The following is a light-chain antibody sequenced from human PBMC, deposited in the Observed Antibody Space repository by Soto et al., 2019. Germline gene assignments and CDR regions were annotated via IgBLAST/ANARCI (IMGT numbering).Light chain of an antibody. J-gene: IGKJ1*01. V-gene: IGKV1-17*01. CDR1: QGIRNN. CDR2: GAS. CDR3: LQHDSYPRT. Sequence: DIQMTQSPSSLFASVGDRVTITGRASQGIRNNLGWYQQRPGEAPKRLIYGASSLQRGVPSRFSGSGSGTEFTLTISSLRPEDSATYYCLQHDSYPRTFGQGTKLEIK.